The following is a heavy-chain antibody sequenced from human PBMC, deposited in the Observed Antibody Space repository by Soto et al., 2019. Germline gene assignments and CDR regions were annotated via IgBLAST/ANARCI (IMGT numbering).Heavy chain of an antibody. V-gene: IGHV3-64D*08. J-gene: IGHJ4*02. CDR1: GFTFSSYA. Sequence: GSLRLSCSASGFTFSSYAMHWVRQAPGKGLEYVSAISSNGGSTYYADSVKGRFTISRDNSKNTLYLQMSSLRAEDTAVYYCVKSRIAAAGTPFDYWGQGTLVTVSS. CDR3: VKSRIAAAGTPFDY. CDR2: ISSNGGST. D-gene: IGHD6-13*01.